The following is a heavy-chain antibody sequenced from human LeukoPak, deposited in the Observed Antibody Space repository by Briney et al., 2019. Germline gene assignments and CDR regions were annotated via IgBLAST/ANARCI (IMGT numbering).Heavy chain of an antibody. CDR3: ALTGLDTAMVKGLFDY. CDR1: GYSFTSYW. D-gene: IGHD5-18*01. J-gene: IGHJ4*02. CDR2: IYPGDSDT. V-gene: IGHV5-51*01. Sequence: GESLKISCKGSGYSFTSYWIGWVRQMPGKGLEWMGIIYPGDSDTRYSPSLQGQVTISADKSISTAYLQWSSLKASDTAMYYCALTGLDTAMVKGLFDYWGQGTLVTVSS.